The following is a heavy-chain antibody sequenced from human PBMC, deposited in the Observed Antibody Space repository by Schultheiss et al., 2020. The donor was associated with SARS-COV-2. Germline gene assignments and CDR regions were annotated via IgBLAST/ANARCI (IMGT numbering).Heavy chain of an antibody. CDR3: AKVGQLERYFDP. Sequence: GGSLRLSCAASGFAFSSYVLHWVRQAPGKGLEWVAVISYDGSNKYYADSVKGRFTISRDNSKNTLYLQMNSLRAEDTAVYYCAKVGQLERYFDPWGQGTLVTVSS. D-gene: IGHD1-1*01. CDR2: ISYDGSNK. J-gene: IGHJ5*02. CDR1: GFAFSSYV. V-gene: IGHV3-30*18.